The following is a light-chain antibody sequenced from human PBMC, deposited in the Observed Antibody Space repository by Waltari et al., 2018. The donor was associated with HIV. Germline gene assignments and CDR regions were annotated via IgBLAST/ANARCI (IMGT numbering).Light chain of an antibody. J-gene: IGLJ1*01. V-gene: IGLV3-1*01. CDR3: QAWDSSAVYV. CDR1: KLCDHY. CDR2: QDN. Sequence: SYELSQIPSVSVSPGPTASIPCSGDKLCDHYGSWYQQKPGQSPVVVMYQDNERPSGIPERFSGSNSGNTATLTISGAQAMDEAEYYCQAWDSSAVYVFGTGTKVTVL.